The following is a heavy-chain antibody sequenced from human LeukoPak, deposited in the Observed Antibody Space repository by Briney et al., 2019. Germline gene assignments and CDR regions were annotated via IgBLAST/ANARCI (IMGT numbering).Heavy chain of an antibody. CDR3: ARDPNGDYIGAFDN. V-gene: IGHV3-23*01. CDR2: ITASDYAT. D-gene: IGHD4-17*01. CDR1: GFIFREYA. Sequence: GGSLRLSCAASGFIFREYAMTWVRQAPGKGLEWVSSITASDYATYADSVKGRFTISRDNSKNTLYQQMDSLRGDDTALYHCARDPNGDYIGAFDNWGQGTMVTVSS. J-gene: IGHJ3*02.